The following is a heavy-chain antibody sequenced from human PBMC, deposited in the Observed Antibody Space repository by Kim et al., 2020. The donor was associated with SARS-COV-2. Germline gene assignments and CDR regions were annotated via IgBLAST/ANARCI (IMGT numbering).Heavy chain of an antibody. CDR3: ASAISRTVDY. CDR1: GGSISSSNC. V-gene: IGHV4-4*02. Sequence: SETLSLTCAVSGGSISSSNCWSWVRQPPGKGLEWIGEMCHSGSTNCNPSLKSRVTISADKSKNQFSLKLTSVTAADTAVYYCASAISRTVDYWGQGILVTVSS. CDR2: MCHSGST. J-gene: IGHJ4*02. D-gene: IGHD3-9*01.